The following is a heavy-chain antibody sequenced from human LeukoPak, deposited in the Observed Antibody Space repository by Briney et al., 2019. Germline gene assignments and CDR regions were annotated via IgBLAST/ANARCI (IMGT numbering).Heavy chain of an antibody. CDR2: IIPTLNLA. V-gene: IGHV1-69*04. Sequence: SVKVSCKASGGTFSSYAFTWVRQAPGQGLEWMGKIIPTLNLAHYAQRFQGRVTITADKSTNTAYLELRSLRFEDTAVYYCARGPLLWFGDNWFDPWGQGTLVTVSS. J-gene: IGHJ5*02. CDR3: ARGPLLWFGDNWFDP. D-gene: IGHD3-10*01. CDR1: GGTFSSYA.